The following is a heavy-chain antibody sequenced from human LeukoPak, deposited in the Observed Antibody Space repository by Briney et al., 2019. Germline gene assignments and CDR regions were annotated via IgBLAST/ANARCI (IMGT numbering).Heavy chain of an antibody. Sequence: SQTLSLTCTVSGGSISNGDYYWSWIRQPPGKGLEWIGCIYYSGSTYYNPSLKSRVTISVDTSKNQFSLKLSSVTAADTAVYYCAREGSGYSSSSDAFDIWGQGTMVTVSS. CDR3: AREGSGYSSSSDAFDI. V-gene: IGHV4-30-4*08. CDR1: GGSISNGDYY. J-gene: IGHJ3*02. CDR2: IYYSGST. D-gene: IGHD6-6*01.